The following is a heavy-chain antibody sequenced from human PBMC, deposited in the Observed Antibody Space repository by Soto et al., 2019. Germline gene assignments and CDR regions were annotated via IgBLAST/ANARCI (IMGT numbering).Heavy chain of an antibody. V-gene: IGHV3-23*01. CDR3: AREVRHWYFDL. D-gene: IGHD3-22*01. CDR2: ISGSGGST. CDR1: GFTFSSYA. Sequence: EVQLLESGGGLVQPGGSLRLSCAASGFTFSSYAMSWVRQAPGKGLEWVSAISGSGGSTYYADSVKGRFTISRDNSKNALYLQMNSLRGEDTAVYSCAREVRHWYFDLWGRGTLVTVSS. J-gene: IGHJ2*01.